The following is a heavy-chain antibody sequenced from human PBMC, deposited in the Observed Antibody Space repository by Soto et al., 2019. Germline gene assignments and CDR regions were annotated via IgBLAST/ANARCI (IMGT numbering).Heavy chain of an antibody. J-gene: IGHJ6*02. CDR2: ISYDGSNK. Sequence: GGSLRLSCAASGFTFSSYGMHWVRQAPGKGLEWVAVISYDGSNKYYADSVKGRFTISRDNSKNTLYLQMNSLRAEDTAVYYCAKPRPLSAPRYSSGWALYYYYGMDVWGQGTTVTVSS. CDR3: AKPRPLSAPRYSSGWALYYYYGMDV. CDR1: GFTFSSYG. V-gene: IGHV3-30*18. D-gene: IGHD6-19*01.